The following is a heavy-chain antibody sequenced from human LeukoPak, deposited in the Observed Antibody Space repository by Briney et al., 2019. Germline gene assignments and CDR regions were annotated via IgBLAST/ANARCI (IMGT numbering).Heavy chain of an antibody. CDR3: ARFRGSGLDV. J-gene: IGHJ6*04. CDR1: GFTFSSYA. CDR2: ISSSSSYI. D-gene: IGHD3-10*01. Sequence: GGSLRLSCAASGFTFSSYAMHWVRQAPGKGLEWVSSISSSSSYIYYADSVKGRFTISRDNAKNSLYLQMNSLRAEDTAVYYCARFRGSGLDVWGKGTTVTVSS. V-gene: IGHV3-21*01.